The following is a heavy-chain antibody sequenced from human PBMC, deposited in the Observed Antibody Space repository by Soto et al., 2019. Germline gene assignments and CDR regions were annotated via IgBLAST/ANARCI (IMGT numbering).Heavy chain of an antibody. CDR3: ARWQGMSSRIQLWLRTAHGMDV. CDR2: IIPIFGTA. D-gene: IGHD5-18*01. J-gene: IGHJ6*02. V-gene: IGHV1-69*13. Sequence: SVKVSCKASGGTFSSYAISWVRQAPGQGLEWMGGIIPIFGTANYAQKFQGRVTITADESTSTAYMELSSLRSEDTAVYYCARWQGMSSRIQLWLRTAHGMDVWGQGTTVTVSS. CDR1: GGTFSSYA.